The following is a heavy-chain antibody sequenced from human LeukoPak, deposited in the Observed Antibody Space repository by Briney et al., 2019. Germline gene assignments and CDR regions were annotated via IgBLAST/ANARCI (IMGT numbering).Heavy chain of an antibody. V-gene: IGHV3-48*03. CDR2: IRSSGSTI. J-gene: IGHJ2*01. CDR3: AKNWGSFSWYFDL. CDR1: GFTFSSYE. Sequence: PGGSLRLSCAASGFTFSSYEMNWVRQAPGKGLEWVSYIRSSGSTIYYADSVKGRFTISRDNAKNSLYLQMNSLRAEDTALYYCAKNWGSFSWYFDLWGRGTLVTVSS. D-gene: IGHD7-27*01.